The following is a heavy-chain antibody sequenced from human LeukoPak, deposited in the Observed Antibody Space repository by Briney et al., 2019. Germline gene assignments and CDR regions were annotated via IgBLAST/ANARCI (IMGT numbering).Heavy chain of an antibody. CDR2: ISSSCSYI. D-gene: IGHD3-22*01. Sequence: GGSLRLSCAASGFTFSSYSMNWVRQAPGKGLEWVSSISSSCSYIYYADSVKGRFTISRDNAKNSLYLQMNSLRAEDTAVYYCARDQPGYYYDSSGYRVGDAFDIWGQGTMVTVSS. CDR3: ARDQPGYYYDSSGYRVGDAFDI. V-gene: IGHV3-21*01. CDR1: GFTFSSYS. J-gene: IGHJ3*02.